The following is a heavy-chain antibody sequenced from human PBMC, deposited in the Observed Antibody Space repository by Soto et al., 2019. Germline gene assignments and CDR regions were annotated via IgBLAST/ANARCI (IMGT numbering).Heavy chain of an antibody. CDR1: GFTFSDYY. V-gene: IGHV3-11*04. CDR3: AMALSRGDAFDI. Sequence: QVQLVESGGGLVKPGGSLRLSCAASGFTFSDYYMSWIRQAPGKGLEWVSYISSSSSTIYYADSVKGRFTISRDNAKNSLYLQMNSLRDEDTAVYYCAMALSRGDAFDIWGQGTMVTVSS. CDR2: ISSSSSTI. J-gene: IGHJ3*02. D-gene: IGHD2-2*01.